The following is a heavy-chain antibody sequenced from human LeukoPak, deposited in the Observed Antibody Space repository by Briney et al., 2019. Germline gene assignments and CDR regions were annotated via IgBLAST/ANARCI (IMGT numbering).Heavy chain of an antibody. D-gene: IGHD4-23*01. Sequence: SETLSLTCTVSGGSISSYYWSWIRQPAGKGLEWIGRIYTSGSTNYNPSLKSRVTISVDTSKNQFSLKLSSVTAADTAVYYCARDHPNPFTVVNAFDIWGQGTMVTVSS. CDR3: ARDHPNPFTVVNAFDI. CDR2: IYTSGST. J-gene: IGHJ3*02. V-gene: IGHV4-4*07. CDR1: GGSISSYY.